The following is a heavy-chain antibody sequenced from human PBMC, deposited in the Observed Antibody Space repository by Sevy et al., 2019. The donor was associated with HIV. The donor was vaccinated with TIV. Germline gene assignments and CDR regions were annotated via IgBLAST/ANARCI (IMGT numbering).Heavy chain of an antibody. CDR3: AVLWFGELSRYYYYYGMDV. CDR1: GYTFTSYD. J-gene: IGHJ6*02. V-gene: IGHV1-8*01. CDR2: MNPNSGNT. D-gene: IGHD3-10*01. Sequence: ASVKVSCKASGYTFTSYDINWVRQATGQGLEWMGWMNPNSGNTGYAQTFQGRVTMTRNTSISTAYMELSSLRSEDTAVYYCAVLWFGELSRYYYYYGMDVWGQGTTVTVSS.